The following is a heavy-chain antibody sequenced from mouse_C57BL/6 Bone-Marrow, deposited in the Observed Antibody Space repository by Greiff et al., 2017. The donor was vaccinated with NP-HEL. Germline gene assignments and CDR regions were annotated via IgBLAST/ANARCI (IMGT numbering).Heavy chain of an antibody. Sequence: VQLKESGPELVKPGASVKIPCKASGYTFTDYNMDWVKQSHGKSLEWIGDINPNNGGTIYNQKFKGKATLTVDKSSSTAYMELRSLTSEDTAVYYCASLDSPFAYWGQGTLVTVSA. CDR3: ASLDSPFAY. CDR1: GYTFTDYN. J-gene: IGHJ3*01. V-gene: IGHV1-18*01. CDR2: INPNNGGT.